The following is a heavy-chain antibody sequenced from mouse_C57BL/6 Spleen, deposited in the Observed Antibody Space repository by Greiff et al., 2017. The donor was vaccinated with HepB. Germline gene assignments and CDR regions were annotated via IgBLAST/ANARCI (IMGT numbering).Heavy chain of an antibody. CDR1: GFTFSDYY. Sequence: EVQRVESEGGLVQPGSSMKLSCTASGFTFSDYYMAWVRQVPEKGLEWVANINYDGSSTYYLDSLKSRFIISRDNAKNILCLQMSSLKSEDTATYYCARGLTLFAYWGQGTLVTVSA. CDR3: ARGLTLFAY. V-gene: IGHV5-16*01. CDR2: INYDGSST. D-gene: IGHD2-13*01. J-gene: IGHJ3*01.